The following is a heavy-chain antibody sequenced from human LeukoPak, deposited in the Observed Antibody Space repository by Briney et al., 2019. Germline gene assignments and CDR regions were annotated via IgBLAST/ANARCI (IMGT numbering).Heavy chain of an antibody. CDR1: GGSVSGGTSY. CDR2: IQTSGSI. V-gene: IGHV4-61*10. J-gene: IGHJ4*02. CDR3: ARETSLAGFASGLGFNY. D-gene: IGHD6-19*01. Sequence: PSETLSLTCTVSGGSVSGGTSYWNWIRQPAGKGLEWLGRIQTSGSINYNPSLKSRVTMSIDTSKNHFSLKLTSVTAADTATYYCARETSLAGFASGLGFNYWGQGILVTVSS.